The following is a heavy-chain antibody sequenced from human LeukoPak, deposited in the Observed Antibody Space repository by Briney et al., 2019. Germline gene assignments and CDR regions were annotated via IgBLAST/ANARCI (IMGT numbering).Heavy chain of an antibody. V-gene: IGHV5-51*01. CDR2: IYPGDSDT. J-gene: IGHJ3*02. Sequence: GAALKISCKGSGYSITSYLIGWVRQLPGKGLEWMGIIYPGDSDTSYSPSFHGQVTISADKSISAAYQQWSSLTASDTAMYYSARRIVELTTRHIFAFDIWGQGTMVTVSS. CDR1: GYSITSYL. D-gene: IGHD1-26*01. CDR3: ARRIVELTTRHIFAFDI.